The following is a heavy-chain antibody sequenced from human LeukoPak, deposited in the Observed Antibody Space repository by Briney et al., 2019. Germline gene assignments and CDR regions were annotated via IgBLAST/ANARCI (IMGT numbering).Heavy chain of an antibody. Sequence: GGSLRLSCAASGFTFSSYWMSWVRQAPGKGLEWASSTAGSGISKDYADSVKGRFTISKDKSKNTLNLQMDNLRAEDTGVYFCARLPTFYYDSSGYHYDYWGQGTLVTVSS. V-gene: IGHV3-23*01. CDR2: TAGSGISK. CDR1: GFTFSSYW. D-gene: IGHD3-22*01. J-gene: IGHJ4*02. CDR3: ARLPTFYYDSSGYHYDY.